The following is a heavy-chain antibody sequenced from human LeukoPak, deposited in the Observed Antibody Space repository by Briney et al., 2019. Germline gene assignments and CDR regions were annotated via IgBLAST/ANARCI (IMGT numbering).Heavy chain of an antibody. CDR2: ISSSSSYT. Sequence: GGSLRLSCAASGFTFSDYYMSWIRQAPGKGLEWVSYISSSSSYTNYADSVKGRFTISRDNAKNSLYLQMNSLRAEDTAVYYCARDRLVKGIDYWGQGTLVTVSS. CDR1: GFTFSDYY. D-gene: IGHD2-2*01. V-gene: IGHV3-11*06. J-gene: IGHJ4*02. CDR3: ARDRLVKGIDY.